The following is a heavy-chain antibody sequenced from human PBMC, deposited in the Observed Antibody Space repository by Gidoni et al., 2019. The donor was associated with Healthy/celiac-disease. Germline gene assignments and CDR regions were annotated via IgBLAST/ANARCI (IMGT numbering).Heavy chain of an antibody. CDR1: GGSISSSSYY. CDR3: ARHLVVVVAASYYFDY. D-gene: IGHD2-15*01. V-gene: IGHV4-39*01. J-gene: IGHJ4*02. CDR2: TYYSGST. Sequence: QLQLQESGPVLVKPSENLSLTCTVSGGSISSSSYYWGWIRQPPGKVLEWIGSTYYSGSTYYNPSLKSRVTIAVDKSKNQFSLKLSSVTAADTAVDYCARHLVVVVAASYYFDYWGQGTLVTVSS.